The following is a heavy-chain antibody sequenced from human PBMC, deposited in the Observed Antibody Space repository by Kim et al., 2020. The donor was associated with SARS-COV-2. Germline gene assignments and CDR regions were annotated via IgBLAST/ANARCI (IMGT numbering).Heavy chain of an antibody. Sequence: ASVKVSCKASGYTFTSYGISWVRQAPGQGLEWMGWISAYNGNTNYAQKLQGRVTMTTDTSTSTAYMELRSLRSDDTAVYYCARDLKRYCSSTSCYGLYYYYGMDVWGQGTTVTVSS. CDR2: ISAYNGNT. CDR3: ARDLKRYCSSTSCYGLYYYYGMDV. V-gene: IGHV1-18*01. D-gene: IGHD2-2*01. J-gene: IGHJ6*02. CDR1: GYTFTSYG.